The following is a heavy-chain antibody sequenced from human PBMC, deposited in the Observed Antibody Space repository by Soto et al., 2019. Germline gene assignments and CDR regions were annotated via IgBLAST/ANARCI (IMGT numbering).Heavy chain of an antibody. CDR1: GFTFSSYA. Sequence: SLRLSCAASGFTFSSYAMHWVRQAPGKGLEWVAVISYDGSNKYYADSVKGRFTISRDNSKNTLYLQMNSLRAEDTAVYYCARSIVVVAATPAWFDPWGQGTLVTVSS. CDR3: ARSIVVVAATPAWFDP. J-gene: IGHJ5*02. V-gene: IGHV3-30-3*01. CDR2: ISYDGSNK. D-gene: IGHD2-15*01.